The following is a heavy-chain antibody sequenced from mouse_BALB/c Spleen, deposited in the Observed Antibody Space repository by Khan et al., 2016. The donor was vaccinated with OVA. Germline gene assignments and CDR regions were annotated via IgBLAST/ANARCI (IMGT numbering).Heavy chain of an antibody. CDR1: GFTFSSYT. J-gene: IGHJ4*01. CDR2: ISNGGGST. V-gene: IGHV5-12-2*01. D-gene: IGHD1-1*01. CDR3: ARPSTTGYDCVMDY. Sequence: EVELVESGGDLVQPGGSLKLSCAASGFTFSSYTMSWVRQTPEKRLEWVAFISNGGGSTYYPDTVKGRFTISRDNAKNTLYLQMNSLKSEDTAMYYWARPSTTGYDCVMDYWGQGTSVTVSS.